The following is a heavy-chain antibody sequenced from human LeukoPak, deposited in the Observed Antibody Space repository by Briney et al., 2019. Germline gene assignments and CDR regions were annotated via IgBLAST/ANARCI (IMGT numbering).Heavy chain of an antibody. V-gene: IGHV3-11*01. CDR3: ARLKLGYWYFDL. D-gene: IGHD7-27*01. J-gene: IGHJ2*01. CDR2: IGLTDTTI. CDR1: GFTFSDYY. Sequence: GGSLRLSCAASGFTFSDYYMRWIRQVPGKGLEWVSYIGLTDTTIYYADSLKGRFAISRDNAKNSLYLHMHSLRAEDTAIYYCARLKLGYWYFDLWGRGTLLTVSS.